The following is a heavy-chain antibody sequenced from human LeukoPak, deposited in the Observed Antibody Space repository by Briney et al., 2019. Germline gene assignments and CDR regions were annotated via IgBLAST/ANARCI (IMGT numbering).Heavy chain of an antibody. D-gene: IGHD3-3*01. CDR3: ARDSGYLYYDFWSGSNWFDP. CDR1: GGTFSSYA. J-gene: IGHJ5*02. CDR2: IIPVLGIA. Sequence: ASVKVSCKASGGTFSSYAISWVRQAPGQGLEWMGRIIPVLGIANYAQKFQGRVTITADKSTSTAYMELSSLRSEDTAVYYCARDSGYLYYDFWSGSNWFDPWGQGTLVTVSS. V-gene: IGHV1-69*04.